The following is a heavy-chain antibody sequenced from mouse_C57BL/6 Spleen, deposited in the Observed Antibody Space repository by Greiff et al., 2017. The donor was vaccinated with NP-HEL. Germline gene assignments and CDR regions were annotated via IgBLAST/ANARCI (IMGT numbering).Heavy chain of an antibody. CDR1: GYTFTSYW. D-gene: IGHD1-1*01. CDR2: INPSSGYT. J-gene: IGHJ3*01. Sequence: QVQLKQSGAELAKPGASVKLSCKASGYTFTSYWMHWVKQRPGQGLEWIGYINPSSGYTKYNQKFKDKATLTADKSSSTAYMQLSSLTSEDTAVYYCTLLITTGGLFAYWGQGTLVTVSA. V-gene: IGHV1-7*01. CDR3: TLLITTGGLFAY.